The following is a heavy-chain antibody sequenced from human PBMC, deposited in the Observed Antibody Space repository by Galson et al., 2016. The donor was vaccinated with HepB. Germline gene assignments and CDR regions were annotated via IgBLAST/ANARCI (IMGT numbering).Heavy chain of an antibody. D-gene: IGHD3-16*01. CDR1: GLTVSNNY. J-gene: IGHJ4*02. Sequence: SLRLSCAVSGLTVSNNYMSWVRQAPGKGLEWVSVIYSDGRTYYADSVKGRFTISRDNSKNTVYLQMNSLRGDDTAVYYCARDIGYWGQGTLVTVSS. CDR2: IYSDGRT. V-gene: IGHV3-53*01. CDR3: ARDIGY.